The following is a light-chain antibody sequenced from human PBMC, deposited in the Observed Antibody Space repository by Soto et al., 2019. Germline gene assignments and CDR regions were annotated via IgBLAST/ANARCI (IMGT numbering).Light chain of an antibody. J-gene: IGKJ2*01. V-gene: IGKV1-5*03. CDR2: KAS. CDR3: QQYNSYSPYT. CDR1: QSISSW. Sequence: DIQMTQSPSTLSASVGDRVTITCRASQSISSWLAWYQQKPGKAPKLLIYKASSLESGVPSRFTGSGSGTEITLTLSSLQPDDFATYYCQQYNSYSPYTFGQGNKLEIK.